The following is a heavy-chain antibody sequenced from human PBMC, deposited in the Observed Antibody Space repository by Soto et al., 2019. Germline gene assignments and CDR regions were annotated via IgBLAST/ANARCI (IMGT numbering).Heavy chain of an antibody. CDR2: ISYDGSNK. V-gene: IGHV3-30*03. CDR1: GFTFSSYG. J-gene: IGHJ6*02. CDR3: ARVEGGYCSSTSCRQHYYYYGMDV. Sequence: GGSLRLSCAASGFTFSSYGMHWVRQAPGKGLEWVAVISYDGSNKYYADSVKGRFTISRDNSKNTLYLQMNSLRAEDTAVYYCARVEGGYCSSTSCRQHYYYYGMDVWGQGTTVTVSS. D-gene: IGHD2-2*01.